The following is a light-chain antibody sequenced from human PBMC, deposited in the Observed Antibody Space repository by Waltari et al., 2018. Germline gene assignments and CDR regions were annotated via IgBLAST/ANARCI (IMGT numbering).Light chain of an antibody. CDR2: DVS. CDR1: NNDVGGFNY. CDR3: SSYTASSTWV. Sequence: QSALTQPASVSVSPGQSITISCTGTNNDVGGFNYVSWYQQHPGKAPRLMIYDVSYRPSGVSHRFSGSKSGNTASLTISGLQAEDDTYYFCSSYTASSTWVFGGGTKVTVL. V-gene: IGLV2-14*03. J-gene: IGLJ3*02.